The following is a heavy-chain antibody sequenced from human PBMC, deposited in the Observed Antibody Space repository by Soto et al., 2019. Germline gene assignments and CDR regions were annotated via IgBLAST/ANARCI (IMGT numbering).Heavy chain of an antibody. Sequence: SVKVSCKASGGTFSSYAISWVRQAPGQGLEWMGGIIPIFGTANYAQKFQGRVTITADESTSIAYMELSSLRSEDTAVYYCARGNHYSNYYYYYGMDVWGQGTTVTVSS. CDR1: GGTFSSYA. J-gene: IGHJ6*02. CDR2: IIPIFGTA. CDR3: ARGNHYSNYYYYYGMDV. D-gene: IGHD4-4*01. V-gene: IGHV1-69*13.